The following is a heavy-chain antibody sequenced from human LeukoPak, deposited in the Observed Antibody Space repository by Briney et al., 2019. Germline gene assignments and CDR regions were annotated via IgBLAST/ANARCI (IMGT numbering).Heavy chain of an antibody. J-gene: IGHJ4*02. CDR3: ARAPHDYGDYEYYFDY. Sequence: ASVKVSCKASGGTFSSYAISWVRRAPGQGLEWMGGIIPIFGTANYAQKFQGRVTITADESTSTAYMELSSLRSEDTAVYYCARAPHDYGDYEYYFDYWGQGTLVTVSS. CDR1: GGTFSSYA. V-gene: IGHV1-69*13. CDR2: IIPIFGTA. D-gene: IGHD4-17*01.